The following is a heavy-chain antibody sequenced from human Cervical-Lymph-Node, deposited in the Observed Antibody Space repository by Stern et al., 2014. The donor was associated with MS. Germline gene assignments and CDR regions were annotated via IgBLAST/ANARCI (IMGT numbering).Heavy chain of an antibody. D-gene: IGHD3-16*02. CDR2: ISNDGSNK. J-gene: IGHJ6*02. Sequence: VHLVESGGGVVQPGKSLRLFCAASGFTFSGYGMHWVRQAPGKGLAWVAFISNDGSNKYYVDSVKGRLTISRDNSKNTLSLQMSSLRAEDTAVYYCAKERYSSSVGHYGLDVWGQGTTVTVSS. CDR1: GFTFSGYG. CDR3: AKERYSSSVGHYGLDV. V-gene: IGHV3-30*18.